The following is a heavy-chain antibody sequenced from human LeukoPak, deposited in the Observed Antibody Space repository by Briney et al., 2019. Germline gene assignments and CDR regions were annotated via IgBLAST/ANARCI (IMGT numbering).Heavy chain of an antibody. D-gene: IGHD3-22*01. CDR3: AREYANENYYDSSGFGY. CDR2: IYTSGST. CDR1: GGSISSGSYY. V-gene: IGHV4-61*02. Sequence: SETLSLTCTVSGGSISSGSYYWSWIRQPAGKGLEWIGRIYTSGSTYYNPSLKSRVTISVDTSKNQFSLKLSSVTAADTAVYYCAREYANENYYDSSGFGYWGQGTLVTVSS. J-gene: IGHJ4*02.